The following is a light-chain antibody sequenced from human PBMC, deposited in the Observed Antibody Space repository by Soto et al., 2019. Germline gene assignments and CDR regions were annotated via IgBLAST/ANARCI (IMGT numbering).Light chain of an antibody. Sequence: LMPTAGTLSVSREGRDILCRRVSQSVSSNFLAWYQEKPGQAPRLLIYGASSRATGIPDRFSGSGSGTNFTLTSSRLEPEGFAVYYFRQYARSLGFAFGGGTKVDIK. V-gene: IGKV3-20*01. J-gene: IGKJ4*01. CDR2: GAS. CDR3: RQYARSLGFA. CDR1: QSVSSNF.